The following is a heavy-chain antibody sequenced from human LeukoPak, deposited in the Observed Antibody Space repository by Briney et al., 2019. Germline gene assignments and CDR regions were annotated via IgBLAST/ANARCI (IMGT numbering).Heavy chain of an antibody. D-gene: IGHD3-10*01. V-gene: IGHV4-34*01. Sequence: SETLSLTCAVSGGSFSGYYWSWIRQPPGKGLEWIGEINHSGSTNYNPSLKSRVTISVDTSKNQFSLKLSSVTAADTAVYYCAKDPPYGSGSFVDAFDIWGQGTMVTVSS. CDR3: AKDPPYGSGSFVDAFDI. CDR2: INHSGST. CDR1: GGSFSGYY. J-gene: IGHJ3*02.